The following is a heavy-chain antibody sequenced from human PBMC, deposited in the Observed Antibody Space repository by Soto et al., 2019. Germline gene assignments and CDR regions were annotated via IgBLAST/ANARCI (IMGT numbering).Heavy chain of an antibody. CDR1: GFIFISYA. V-gene: IGHV3-30-3*01. CDR2: ISYDGSNK. Sequence: PGGSLRLSCAASGFIFISYAMHWVRQAPCKGLEWVAVISYDGSNKYYADSVKGRFTISRDNSKNTLYLQMNSLRAEDTAVYYCARDMKPPPAAIISGVGKAHIHYGMDVWGQGTTVTVSS. J-gene: IGHJ6*01. D-gene: IGHD2-2*01. CDR3: ARDMKPPPAAIISGVGKAHIHYGMDV.